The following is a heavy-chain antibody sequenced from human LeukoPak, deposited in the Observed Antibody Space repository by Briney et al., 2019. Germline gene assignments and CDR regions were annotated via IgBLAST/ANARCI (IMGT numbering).Heavy chain of an antibody. D-gene: IGHD5-18*01. V-gene: IGHV3-23*01. Sequence: QPGRSLRLSCAASGFTLSSYAMSWVRQAPGKGLEWVSGISGSGGSTYYADSVKGRFTISRDISKNTLYLQMNSLRAEDTAVYYCAKEREYGYPRLVVEHWGQRTLGTVSS. CDR3: AKEREYGYPRLVVEH. CDR1: GFTLSSYA. J-gene: IGHJ1*01. CDR2: ISGSGGST.